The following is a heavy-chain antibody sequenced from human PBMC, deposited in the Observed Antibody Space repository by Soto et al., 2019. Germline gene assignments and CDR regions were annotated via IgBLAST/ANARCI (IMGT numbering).Heavy chain of an antibody. CDR1: GFTFIKTW. D-gene: IGHD5-12*01. Sequence: EVHLVESGGGLVKPGGSLRLSCAASGFTFIKTWMSWVRQAPGKGPEWVGRIKSKIDGGTTDYAAPVKGRFTISRDDAENMLYLQMNSLKTEDTAVYYCTTTGYDKAESAPVFDYWGQGTLVFVSS. CDR3: TTTGYDKAESAPVFDY. CDR2: IKSKIDGGTT. V-gene: IGHV3-15*01. J-gene: IGHJ4*02.